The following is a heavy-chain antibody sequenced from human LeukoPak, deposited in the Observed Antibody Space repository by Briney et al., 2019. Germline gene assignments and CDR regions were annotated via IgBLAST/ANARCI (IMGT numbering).Heavy chain of an antibody. Sequence: GASVKVSCKASGGTFSSYAISWVRQAPGRGLEWMGRIIPILGIANYAQKFQGRVTITADKSTSTAYMELSSLRSEDTAVYYCARGYYYDSSGYGYWGQGTLVTVSS. D-gene: IGHD3-22*01. J-gene: IGHJ4*02. CDR1: GGTFSSYA. CDR3: ARGYYYDSSGYGY. V-gene: IGHV1-69*04. CDR2: IIPILGIA.